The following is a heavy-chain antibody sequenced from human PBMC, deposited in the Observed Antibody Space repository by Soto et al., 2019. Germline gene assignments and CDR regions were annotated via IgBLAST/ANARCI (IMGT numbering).Heavy chain of an antibody. CDR3: ARGYSSSWYGVDP. Sequence: QVQLVQSGAAVKKPGSSVKVSCKASGGTFSSYTISWVRQAPGQGLEWMGRIITILGIANYAQKFQGRVTITADKSTSTAYMELSSLRSEDTAVYYCARGYSSSWYGVDPWGQGTLVTVSS. J-gene: IGHJ5*02. V-gene: IGHV1-69*02. D-gene: IGHD6-13*01. CDR1: GGTFSSYT. CDR2: IITILGIA.